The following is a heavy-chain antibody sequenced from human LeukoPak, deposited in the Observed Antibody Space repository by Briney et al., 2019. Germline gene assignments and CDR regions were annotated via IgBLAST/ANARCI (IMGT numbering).Heavy chain of an antibody. CDR3: ARAPYGYNYQYYFDY. D-gene: IGHD5-24*01. CDR2: IIPIFGTA. Sequence: SVKVSCKASGGTFSSYAISWVRQAPGQGLEWMGGIIPIFGTANYAQKFQGRVTITTDESTSTAYMELSSLRSEDTAVYYCARAPYGYNYQYYFDYWGQGTLVTVSS. V-gene: IGHV1-69*05. J-gene: IGHJ4*02. CDR1: GGTFSSYA.